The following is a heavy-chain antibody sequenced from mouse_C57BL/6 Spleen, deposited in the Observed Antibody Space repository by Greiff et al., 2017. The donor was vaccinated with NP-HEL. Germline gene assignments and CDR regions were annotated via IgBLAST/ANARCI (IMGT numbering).Heavy chain of an antibody. CDR2: IHPSDNDT. CDR3: IHYDYDCDAMDY. J-gene: IGHJ4*01. D-gene: IGHD2-4*01. V-gene: IGHV1-74*01. CDR1: GYTFTSYW. Sequence: QVQLQQPGAELVKPGASVKVSCKASGYTFTSYWMHWVKQRPGQGLEWIGRIHPSDNDTNYNQKFKGKATLTVDKSSSTAYMQLSSLTSEDSAVYYCIHYDYDCDAMDYWGKGTSVTVSS.